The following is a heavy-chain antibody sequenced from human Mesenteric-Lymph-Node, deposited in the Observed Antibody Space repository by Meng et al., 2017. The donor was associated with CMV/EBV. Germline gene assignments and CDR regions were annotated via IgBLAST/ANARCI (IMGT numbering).Heavy chain of an antibody. J-gene: IGHJ4*02. V-gene: IGHV3-15*01. CDR3: TRARGGYSNYFDY. CDR2: IKSEADGGTI. CDR1: GFSFSDAW. D-gene: IGHD3-22*01. Sequence: GESLKISCAASGFSFSDAWMTWVRQAPGKGLEWVGRIKSEADGGTIDYAAPVKGRFTISRDDSKNTLYLQMHSLKTEDTAVYYCTRARGGYSNYFDYWGQGTLVTVSS.